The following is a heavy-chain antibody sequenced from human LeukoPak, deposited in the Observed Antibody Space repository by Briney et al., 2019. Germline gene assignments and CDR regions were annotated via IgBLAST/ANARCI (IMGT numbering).Heavy chain of an antibody. V-gene: IGHV1-2*02. D-gene: IGHD3-22*01. Sequence: GASVKVSCKASGYTFDDYYMHWVRQAPGQGLEWMGWINPNSGGTHYTQKFQGRVTMTRDTSISTAYLELSRLRSDDTAVYYCARQVWYYDSSGLDAFDIWGQGTMVTVSS. CDR3: ARQVWYYDSSGLDAFDI. J-gene: IGHJ3*02. CDR2: INPNSGGT. CDR1: GYTFDDYY.